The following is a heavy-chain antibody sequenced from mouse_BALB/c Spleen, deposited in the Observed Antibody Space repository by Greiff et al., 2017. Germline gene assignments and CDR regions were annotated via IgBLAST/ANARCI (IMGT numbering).Heavy chain of an antibody. V-gene: IGHV5-17*02. Sequence: EVQGVESGGGLVQPGGSRKLSCAASGFTFSSFGMHWVRQAPEKGLEWVAYISSGSSTIYYADTVKGRFTISRDNPKNTLFLQMTSLRSEDTAMYYCARSGYGSSSLGYWGQGTTLTVSS. CDR1: GFTFSSFG. CDR3: ARSGYGSSSLGY. CDR2: ISSGSSTI. D-gene: IGHD1-1*01. J-gene: IGHJ2*01.